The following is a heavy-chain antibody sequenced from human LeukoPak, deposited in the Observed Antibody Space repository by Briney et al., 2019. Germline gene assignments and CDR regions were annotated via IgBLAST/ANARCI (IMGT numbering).Heavy chain of an antibody. CDR1: GFTLASYA. CDR2: ISATDGST. Sequence: GGSLRLSCAASGFTLASYAMTWFRQPPGKGLEWVSSISATDGSTYYADSVRGRFTISRDNSKNTLFLQMNSLRAEDTALYYCVACSSASCYGDRFDPWGQGTLVTVSS. CDR3: VACSSASCYGDRFDP. V-gene: IGHV3-23*01. J-gene: IGHJ5*02. D-gene: IGHD2-2*01.